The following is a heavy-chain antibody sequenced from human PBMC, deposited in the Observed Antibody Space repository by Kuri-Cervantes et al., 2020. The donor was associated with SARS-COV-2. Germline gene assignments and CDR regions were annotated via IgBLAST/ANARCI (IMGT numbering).Heavy chain of an antibody. CDR2: ISYDGSNK. CDR1: GFTFSSYG. Sequence: GESLQISCAASGFTFSSYGMHWVRQAPGKGLEWVAVISYDGSNKYYADSVKGRFTISRDNSKNTLYLQMNSLRAEDTAVYYCARASFFRAVAGNFDYWGQGTLVTVSS. CDR3: ARASFFRAVAGNFDY. J-gene: IGHJ4*02. V-gene: IGHV3-30*03. D-gene: IGHD6-19*01.